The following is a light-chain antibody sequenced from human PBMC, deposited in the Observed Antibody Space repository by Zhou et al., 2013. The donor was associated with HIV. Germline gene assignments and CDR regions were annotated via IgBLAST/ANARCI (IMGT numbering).Light chain of an antibody. V-gene: IGKV2-28*01. CDR2: LGS. CDR1: QSLLYSNGYNY. CDR3: MQSIQLPPGLT. Sequence: DIVMTQSPLSLPVTPGEPASISCRSSQSLLYSNGYNYLDWYLQKPGQSPQLLIYLGSNRASGVPDRFSGSGSGTDFTLKISRVEAEDVGVYYCMQSIQLPPGLTFGGGTKVEIK. J-gene: IGKJ4*01.